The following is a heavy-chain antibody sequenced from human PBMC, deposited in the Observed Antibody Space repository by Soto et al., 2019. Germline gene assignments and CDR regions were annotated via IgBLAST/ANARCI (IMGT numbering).Heavy chain of an antibody. D-gene: IGHD4-17*01. CDR1: GGSISSYY. V-gene: IGHV4-59*01. Sequence: PSETLSLTCTVSGGSISSYYWSWIRQPPGKGLEWIGYIYYSGSTNYNPSLKSRVTISVDTSKNQFSLKLSSVTAADTAVCYCARGDDYGDYDFAFDIWGQGTMVTVSS. CDR2: IYYSGST. CDR3: ARGDDYGDYDFAFDI. J-gene: IGHJ3*02.